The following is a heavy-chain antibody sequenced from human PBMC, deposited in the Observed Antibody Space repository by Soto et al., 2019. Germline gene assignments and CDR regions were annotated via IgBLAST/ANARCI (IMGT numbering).Heavy chain of an antibody. CDR3: AKGKMVRGVLSIF. CDR1: GFTFSTSA. J-gene: IGHJ4*02. V-gene: IGHV3-23*01. Sequence: GGSLRLSCAASGFTFSTSAMSWVRQAPGKGLEWVSVISGSGASTYYADSVKGLATISSDNSKNTLNLQMNTLRDEATAVYYVAKGKMVRGVLSIFWGQGTLVTVSS. D-gene: IGHD3-10*01. CDR2: ISGSGAST.